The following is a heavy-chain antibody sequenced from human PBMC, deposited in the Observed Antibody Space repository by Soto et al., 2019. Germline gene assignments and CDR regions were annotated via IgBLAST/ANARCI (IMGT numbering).Heavy chain of an antibody. Sequence: GGSLRLSCAASGFTFSSYGMHWVRQAPGKGLEWVAVISYDGSNKYYADSVKGRFTISRDNSKNTLYLQMNSLRAEDTAVYYCAKDLDKYYYDSSDESGIDYWGQGTLVTV. J-gene: IGHJ4*02. V-gene: IGHV3-30*18. CDR1: GFTFSSYG. CDR3: AKDLDKYYYDSSDESGIDY. CDR2: ISYDGSNK. D-gene: IGHD3-22*01.